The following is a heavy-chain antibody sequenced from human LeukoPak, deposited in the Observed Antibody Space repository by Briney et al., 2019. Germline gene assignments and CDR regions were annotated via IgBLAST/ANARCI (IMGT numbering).Heavy chain of an antibody. J-gene: IGHJ3*02. V-gene: IGHV4-31*03. CDR1: GGSISSGGYY. CDR2: IYYSGST. CDR3: ARATVTTPDAFDI. D-gene: IGHD4-17*01. Sequence: SETLSLTCTVSGGSISSGGYYWSWIRQHPGKGLEWIGYIYYSGSTYYNPSLKSRVTISVDTSKNQFSLKLSSVTAADTAVYYCARATVTTPDAFDIWGQGTMVTVSS.